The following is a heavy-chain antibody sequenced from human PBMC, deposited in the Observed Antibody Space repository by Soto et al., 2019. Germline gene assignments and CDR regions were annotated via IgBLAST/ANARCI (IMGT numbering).Heavy chain of an antibody. J-gene: IGHJ6*02. CDR1: GDSISNYY. Sequence: SETLSLTCTVSGDSISNYYWSWIRQPPGKGLEWIGYIYFRGSTNYNPSLKSRVTISLNTSKNQFSLKLSSVAAADTAVYYCARQIVVVPAAIEYYYGMDVWGQGTTVTVSS. CDR2: IYFRGST. V-gene: IGHV4-59*01. CDR3: ARQIVVVPAAIEYYYGMDV. D-gene: IGHD2-2*01.